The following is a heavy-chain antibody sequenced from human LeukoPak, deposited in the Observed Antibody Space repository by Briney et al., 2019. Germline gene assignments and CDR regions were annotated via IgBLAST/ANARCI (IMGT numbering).Heavy chain of an antibody. D-gene: IGHD4-17*01. J-gene: IGHJ6*04. CDR2: IYYSGST. CDR1: GGSISSGGYY. CDR3: ARDPMTTAVGYYYGMDV. V-gene: IGHV4-31*03. Sequence: PSETLSLTCTVSGGSISSGGYYWGWIRQHPGTGLEWIGYIYYSGSTYYNPSLKSRVTISVDTSKNQFSLKLSSVTAADTAVYYCARDPMTTAVGYYYGMDVWGKGTTVTVSS.